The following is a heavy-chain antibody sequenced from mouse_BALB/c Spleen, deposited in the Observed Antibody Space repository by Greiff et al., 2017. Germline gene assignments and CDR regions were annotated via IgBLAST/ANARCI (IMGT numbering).Heavy chain of an antibody. CDR1: GFAFSSYD. D-gene: IGHD2-2*01. V-gene: IGHV5-12-1*01. CDR2: ISSGGGST. J-gene: IGHJ4*01. Sequence: EVKLEESGGGLVKPGGSLKLSCAASGFAFSSYDMSWVRQTPEKRLEWVAYISSGGGSTYYPDTVKGRFTISRDNAKNTLYLQMSSLKSEDTAMYYCARHGGLRPYMDYWGQGTSVTVSS. CDR3: ARHGGLRPYMDY.